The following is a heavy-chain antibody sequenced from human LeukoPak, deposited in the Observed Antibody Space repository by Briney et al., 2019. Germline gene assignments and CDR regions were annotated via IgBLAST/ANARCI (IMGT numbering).Heavy chain of an antibody. D-gene: IGHD6-13*01. CDR3: ARIAAAGKWHYFDY. V-gene: IGHV3-66*01. CDR2: IYSGGST. CDR1: GFTVSSNY. J-gene: IGHJ4*02. Sequence: GGSLRLSCAASGFTVSSNYMSWVRQAPGKGLEWVSVIYSGGSTYYADSVKGRFTISRDNSKNTLYLQMNSLRAEDTAVYYCARIAAAGKWHYFDYWGQGTLVTVSS.